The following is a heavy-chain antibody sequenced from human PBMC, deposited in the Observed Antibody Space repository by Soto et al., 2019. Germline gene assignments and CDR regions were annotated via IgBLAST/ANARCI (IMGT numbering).Heavy chain of an antibody. D-gene: IGHD3-10*01. CDR1: GYIFGHYG. CDR3: TRGRDFGSGTHSTGYYYYMDV. CDR2: IWSDGSYQ. J-gene: IGHJ6*03. Sequence: GGSLRLSCAASGYIFGHYGIHWVRQAPGKGLEWVAVIWSDGSYQYYAESVKGRFTISRDNSKNTLYLQMNSLRGEDTAVYYCTRGRDFGSGTHSTGYYYYMDVWGKGTTVTVSS. V-gene: IGHV3-33*01.